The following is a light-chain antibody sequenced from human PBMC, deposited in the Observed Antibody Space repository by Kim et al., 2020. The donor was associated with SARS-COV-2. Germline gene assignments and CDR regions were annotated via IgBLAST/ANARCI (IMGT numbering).Light chain of an antibody. CDR2: GAS. Sequence: GDSVPISCRGSQDISSYLAWYQQKPGQAPRLLIYGASSRDTGIPYRFSGSGSGTEFTLTISSLEPEDVAVYYCQQYNSASWTFGQGTKVDIK. CDR3: QQYNSASWT. V-gene: IGKV3-20*01. J-gene: IGKJ1*01. CDR1: QDISSY.